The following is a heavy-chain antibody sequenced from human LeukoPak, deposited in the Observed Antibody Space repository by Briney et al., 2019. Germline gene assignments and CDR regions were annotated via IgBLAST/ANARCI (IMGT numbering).Heavy chain of an antibody. D-gene: IGHD2-2*01. CDR2: INSDGSST. J-gene: IGHJ4*02. CDR3: AREGGYCSSTSCYAFDY. CDR1: GFTFSSYW. V-gene: IGHV3-74*01. Sequence: GGSLRLSCAASGFTFSSYWMHWVRQAPGKGLVWVSRINSDGSSTSYADSVKGRFTISRDNAKNTLYLQINSLRAEDTAVYYCAREGGYCSSTSCYAFDYWGQGTLVTVSS.